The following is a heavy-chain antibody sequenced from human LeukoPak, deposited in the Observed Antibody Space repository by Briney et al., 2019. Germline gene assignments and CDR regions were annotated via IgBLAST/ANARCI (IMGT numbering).Heavy chain of an antibody. CDR3: ARDSDYGSGNFYY. J-gene: IGHJ4*02. D-gene: IGHD3-10*01. CDR2: IWYDGSNK. CDR1: GFTFSSYG. Sequence: GRSLRLSCAASGFTFSSYGMHWVRQAPGKGLEWVAVIWYDGSNKYSVDSVKGRFTISRDNSKNTLYLQMSSLRAEDTAVYYCARDSDYGSGNFYYWGQGTLVTVSS. V-gene: IGHV3-33*01.